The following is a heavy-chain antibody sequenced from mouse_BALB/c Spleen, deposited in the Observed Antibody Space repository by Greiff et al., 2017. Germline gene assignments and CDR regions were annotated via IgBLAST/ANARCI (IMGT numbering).Heavy chain of an antibody. CDR3: ARSLSHWYFDV. V-gene: IGHV1S56*01. CDR1: GYTFTSYY. J-gene: IGHJ1*01. Sequence: VQLQQSGPELVKPGASVRISCKASGYTFTSYYIHWVKQRPGQGLEWIGWIYPGNVNTKYNEKFKGKATLTADKSSSTAYMQLSSLTSEDSAVYFCARSLSHWYFDVWGAGTTVTVSS. CDR2: IYPGNVNT.